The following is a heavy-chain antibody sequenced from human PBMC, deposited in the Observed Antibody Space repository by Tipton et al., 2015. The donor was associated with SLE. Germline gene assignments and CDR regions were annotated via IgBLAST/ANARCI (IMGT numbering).Heavy chain of an antibody. V-gene: IGHV4-31*03. Sequence: TLSLTCTVSGGSISSGGYYWSWIRQHPGKGLEWIGYVQYSGSTYYNPSLKSRLSMSVDTSKNEFSLEVSSVTAADTAVYYCARLPTGFPNWFDPWGQGTLVTVSS. J-gene: IGHJ5*02. CDR3: ARLPTGFPNWFDP. CDR2: VQYSGST. CDR1: GGSISSGGYY. D-gene: IGHD4-17*01.